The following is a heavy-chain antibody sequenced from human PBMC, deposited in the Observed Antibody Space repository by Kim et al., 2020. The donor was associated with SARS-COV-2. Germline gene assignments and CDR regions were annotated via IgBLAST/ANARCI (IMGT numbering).Heavy chain of an antibody. CDR1: GGTFSSYA. J-gene: IGHJ5*02. CDR3: ARNGRYYDSSGYYLFNP. Sequence: SVKVSCKASGGTFSSYAISWVRQAPGQGLEWMGGIIPIFGTANYAQKFQGRVTITADESTSTAYMELSSLRSEDTAVYYCARNGRYYDSSGYYLFNPWGQGTLVTVSS. CDR2: IIPIFGTA. V-gene: IGHV1-69*13. D-gene: IGHD3-22*01.